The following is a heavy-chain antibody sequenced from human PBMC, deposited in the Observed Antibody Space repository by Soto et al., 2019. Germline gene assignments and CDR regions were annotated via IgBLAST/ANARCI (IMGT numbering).Heavy chain of an antibody. CDR2: VDPRDSYV. Sequence: PGESLKISCTGFGYTFTTFLISWVRQMPGKGLEWLGRVDPRDSYVTYNPSFEGHVTISADKSISTAYLQWGSLKASDTAMYFCARIYCTTTTCDSWFDPWGQGTLVTVSS. V-gene: IGHV5-10-1*01. J-gene: IGHJ5*02. CDR3: ARIYCTTTTCDSWFDP. CDR1: GYTFTTFL. D-gene: IGHD2-8*01.